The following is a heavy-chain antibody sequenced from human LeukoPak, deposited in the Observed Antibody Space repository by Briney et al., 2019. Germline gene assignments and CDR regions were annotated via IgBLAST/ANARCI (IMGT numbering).Heavy chain of an antibody. Sequence: AGGSLRLSCAASGFTFSSYSMNWVRQAPGKGLEWVSSISSSSSYIYYADSVKGRFTISRDNAKNSLYLQMNSLRAEDTAVYYCAILLLWFGELPNFDYWGQGTLVTVSS. CDR1: GFTFSSYS. V-gene: IGHV3-21*01. CDR2: ISSSSSYI. D-gene: IGHD3-10*01. CDR3: AILLLWFGELPNFDY. J-gene: IGHJ4*02.